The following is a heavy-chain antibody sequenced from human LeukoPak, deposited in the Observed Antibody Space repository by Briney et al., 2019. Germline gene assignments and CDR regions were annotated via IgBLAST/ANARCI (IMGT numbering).Heavy chain of an antibody. CDR1: GGSISSSSYY. Sequence: PSETLSLTCTVSGGSISSSSYYWGWIRQPPGKGLEWIGSIYYSGSTYYKPSLKSRVTMSVDTSHNQFFLKLNSVTAADTAVYYCARHDTLGAVAGTLGSFDYWGQGTLVTVSS. V-gene: IGHV4-39*07. J-gene: IGHJ4*02. CDR2: IYYSGST. CDR3: ARHDTLGAVAGTLGSFDY. D-gene: IGHD6-19*01.